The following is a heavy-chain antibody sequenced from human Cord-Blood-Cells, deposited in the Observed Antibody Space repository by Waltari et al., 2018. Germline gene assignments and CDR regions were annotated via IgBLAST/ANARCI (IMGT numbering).Heavy chain of an antibody. Sequence: QVQLVESGGGVVQPGRSLRLSCAASGFTFSSYGMHWVRQAPGKGWEWVVVISYDGSNKYYADAVKGRFTISRDNSKNTLYLQMNSLRAEDTAVYYCAKDKNLTFDLWGRGTLVTVSS. J-gene: IGHJ2*01. CDR1: GFTFSSYG. CDR2: ISYDGSNK. CDR3: AKDKNLTFDL. V-gene: IGHV3-30*18.